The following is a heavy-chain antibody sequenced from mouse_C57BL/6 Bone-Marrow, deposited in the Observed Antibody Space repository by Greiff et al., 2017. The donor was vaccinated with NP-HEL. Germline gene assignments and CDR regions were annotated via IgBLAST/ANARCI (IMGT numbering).Heavy chain of an antibody. V-gene: IGHV1-55*01. CDR2: IFPGIGST. CDR3: ALYGSSFDY. J-gene: IGHJ2*01. D-gene: IGHD1-1*01. CDR1: GSTFPGYG. Sequence: QLHQPGAELLRPGASVRMSCRASGSTFPGYGITGGRRRLGKGLGWIGDIFPGIGSTNYNEKFKSKATLTVDTSSSTAYMQLSSLTSEDSAVYYCALYGSSFDYWGQGTTLTVSS.